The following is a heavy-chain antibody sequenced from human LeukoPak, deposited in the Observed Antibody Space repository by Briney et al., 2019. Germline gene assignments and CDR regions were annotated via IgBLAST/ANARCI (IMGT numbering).Heavy chain of an antibody. CDR3: AKDSIAAAGYQHYYFDY. CDR1: GFTFDDYA. J-gene: IGHJ4*02. CDR2: ISWNSGSI. Sequence: GRSLRLSCAASGFTFDDYAMHWVRQAPGKGLEWVSGISWNSGSIGHADSVKGRFTISRDNAKNSLYLQMNSLRAEDTALYYCAKDSIAAAGYQHYYFDYWGQGTLVTVSS. V-gene: IGHV3-9*01. D-gene: IGHD6-13*01.